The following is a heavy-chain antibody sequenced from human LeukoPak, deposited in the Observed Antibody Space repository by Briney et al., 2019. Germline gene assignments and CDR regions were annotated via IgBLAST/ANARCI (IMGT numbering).Heavy chain of an antibody. CDR2: INPNSGGT. V-gene: IGHV1-2*02. CDR3: ARAFSGYSYALDY. CDR1: GYTFTGYY. J-gene: IGHJ4*02. Sequence: ASVKVSCKASGYTFTGYYMHWVRQAPGQGLEWMGWINPNSGGTNYAQKFQGRVTMTRDTSISTAYMELSRLRSDDTAVYYCARAFSGYSYALDYWGQGTLVTVSS. D-gene: IGHD5-18*01.